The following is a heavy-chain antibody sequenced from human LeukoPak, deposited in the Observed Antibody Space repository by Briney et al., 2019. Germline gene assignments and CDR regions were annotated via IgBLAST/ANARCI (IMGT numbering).Heavy chain of an antibody. V-gene: IGHV1-2*06. D-gene: IGHD6-19*01. Sequence: GASVKVSCKASGYTFTGYYMHRVRQAPGQGLEWMGRINPNSGGTNYAQKFQGRVTMTRDTSISTAYMELSRLRSDGTAVYYCARDLSSSGSSRYFFDYWGQGTLVTVSS. CDR1: GYTFTGYY. CDR3: ARDLSSSGSSRYFFDY. J-gene: IGHJ4*02. CDR2: INPNSGGT.